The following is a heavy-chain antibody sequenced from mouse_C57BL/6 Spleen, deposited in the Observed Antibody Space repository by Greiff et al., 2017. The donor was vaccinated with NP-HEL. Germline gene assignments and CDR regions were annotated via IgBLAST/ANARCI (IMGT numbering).Heavy chain of an antibody. D-gene: IGHD2-4*01. V-gene: IGHV1-39*01. Sequence: EVKLQESGPELVKPGASVKISCKASGYSFTDYNMNWVKQSNGKSLEWIGVINPNYGTTSYNQKFKGKATLTVDQSSSTAYMQLNSLTSADSAVYYWARSNDYDLAWFAYWGQGTLVTVSA. CDR1: GYSFTDYN. J-gene: IGHJ3*01. CDR3: ARSNDYDLAWFAY. CDR2: INPNYGTT.